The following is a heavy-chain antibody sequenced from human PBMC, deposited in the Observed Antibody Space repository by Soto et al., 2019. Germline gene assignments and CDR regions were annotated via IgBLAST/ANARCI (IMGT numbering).Heavy chain of an antibody. V-gene: IGHV2-26*01. D-gene: IGHD6-13*01. CDR1: GFSLSNAGLG. CDR2: IFSNDEK. Sequence: QVTVKESGPVLVKPTETLTLTCTVSGFSLSNAGLGVSWIRQPPGKALEWLAHIFSNDEKSYSPSLKSRLTIPQDTSKSQVVLTMTNMDSVDTATYYCAPTYSTRWYFFDPWGEGSLVTVSS. CDR3: APTYSTRWYFFDP. J-gene: IGHJ5*02.